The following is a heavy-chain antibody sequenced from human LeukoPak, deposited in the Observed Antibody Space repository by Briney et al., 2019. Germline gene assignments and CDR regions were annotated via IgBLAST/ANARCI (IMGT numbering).Heavy chain of an antibody. Sequence: SGTLSLTCAVSGGSISRSNWWSWVRQPPGKGLEWIGEIYHSGSTNYNPSLKSRVNISVDKSKNQFSLKLSSVTAADTAVYYCARLGYNPYFDYWGQGTLVTVSS. CDR1: GGSISRSNW. J-gene: IGHJ4*02. D-gene: IGHD5-24*01. V-gene: IGHV4-4*02. CDR3: ARLGYNPYFDY. CDR2: IYHSGST.